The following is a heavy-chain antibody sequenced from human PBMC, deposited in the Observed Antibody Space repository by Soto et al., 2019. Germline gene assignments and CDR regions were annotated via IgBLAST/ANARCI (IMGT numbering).Heavy chain of an antibody. Sequence: QVQLQQWGAGLLKPSETLSLSCAVYGAPFSSRSFSGYYWSWIRQPPGKGLEWIGERNDSGGINYNPPLKSRVIISADPSKKQFFLKVNSVIAAETAVYYCARDRVEATTFVNSYNGMDVWGQGTTVTVSS. V-gene: IGHV4-34*01. D-gene: IGHD1-26*01. CDR1: GAPFSSRSFSGYY. CDR3: ARDRVEATTFVNSYNGMDV. CDR2: RNDSGGI. J-gene: IGHJ6*02.